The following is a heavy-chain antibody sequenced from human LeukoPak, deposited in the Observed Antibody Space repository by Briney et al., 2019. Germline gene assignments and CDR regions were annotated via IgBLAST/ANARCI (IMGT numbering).Heavy chain of an antibody. CDR3: ARSGNSFDSSGGGKIDY. CDR2: LWCDGSNE. Sequence: SGGSLRLSCAASGFTFSNHGMHWVRQAPGKRLEWVAVLWCDGSNEFYADSVKGRFTISRDNSKNTVHLRMNSLRAEDTAVYYCARSGNSFDSSGGGKIDYWGQGTLVTVSS. D-gene: IGHD3-22*01. CDR1: GFTFSNHG. J-gene: IGHJ4*02. V-gene: IGHV3-33*01.